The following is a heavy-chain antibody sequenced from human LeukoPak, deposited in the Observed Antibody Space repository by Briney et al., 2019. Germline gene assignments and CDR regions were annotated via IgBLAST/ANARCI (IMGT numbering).Heavy chain of an antibody. CDR1: GFTFSSYE. Sequence: GGSLRLSCAASGFTFSSYEMNWVRQAPGKGLEWVSYISSSGSTIYYADSVKGRFTISRDNAKNSLYPQMNSLRAEDTAVYYCARDPLRCSGGSCYSDYYYNGMDVWGKGTTVTVSS. CDR2: ISSSGSTI. CDR3: ARDPLRCSGGSCYSDYYYNGMDV. J-gene: IGHJ6*04. V-gene: IGHV3-48*03. D-gene: IGHD2-15*01.